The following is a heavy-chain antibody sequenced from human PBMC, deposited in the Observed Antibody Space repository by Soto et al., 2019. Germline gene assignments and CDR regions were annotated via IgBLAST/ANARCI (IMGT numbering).Heavy chain of an antibody. CDR2: ISGSGFST. D-gene: IGHD1-7*01. CDR1: GYTFTDYY. V-gene: IGHV1-46*01. CDR3: ASVTGTVDY. Sequence: QVQLVQSGAEVKKPGASVKVSCKAPGYTFTDYYIHWVRQAPGQGLEWMGIISGSGFSTSSAQKFQGRGTMTRDTSTSTVFMELSSLRSEDTAVYYCASVTGTVDYWGQGTLVTVSS. J-gene: IGHJ4*02.